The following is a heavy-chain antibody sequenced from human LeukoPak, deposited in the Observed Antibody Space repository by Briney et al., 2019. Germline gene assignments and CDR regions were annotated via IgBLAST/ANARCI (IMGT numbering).Heavy chain of an antibody. Sequence: SVKVSCKASGGTFSSYAISWVRQAPGQGREWMGRIIPIFGTANYAQKFQGRVTITTDESTSTAYMELSSLRSEDTAVYYCARGLIRQQLSHEYFQHWGQGTLVTVSS. CDR3: ARGLIRQQLSHEYFQH. V-gene: IGHV1-69*05. J-gene: IGHJ1*01. CDR2: IIPIFGTA. D-gene: IGHD6-13*01. CDR1: GGTFSSYA.